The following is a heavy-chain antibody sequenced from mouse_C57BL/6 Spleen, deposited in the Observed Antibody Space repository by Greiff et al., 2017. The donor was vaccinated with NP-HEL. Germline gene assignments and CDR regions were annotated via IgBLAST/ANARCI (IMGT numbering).Heavy chain of an antibody. V-gene: IGHV1-15*01. CDR1: GYTFTDYE. CDR3: TRAGSSRYFDV. J-gene: IGHJ1*03. D-gene: IGHD1-1*01. CDR2: IDPENGGT. Sequence: VQLQQSGAELVRPGASVTLSCKASGYTFTDYEMHWVKQTPVHGLEWIGAIDPENGGTAYNQKFKGKAILTADKSSSTAYMELRSLTSEDSAVYYCTRAGSSRYFDVWGTGTTVTVSS.